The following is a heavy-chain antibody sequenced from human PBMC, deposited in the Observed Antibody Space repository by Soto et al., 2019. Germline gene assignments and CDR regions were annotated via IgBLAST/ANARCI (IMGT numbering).Heavy chain of an antibody. J-gene: IGHJ5*02. D-gene: IGHD2-2*01. CDR1: GFTFSSYA. Sequence: EVQLLESGGGLVQPGGSLRLSCAASGFTFSSYAMSCVRQAPGKGLEWVSALSGRGGSTYYADSVKGRLTISRDNSKNTLHLQMNSLRAEDTAVYYCGKGPYGRSTSCNGDWFDPRGQGTLVTVSS. CDR3: GKGPYGRSTSCNGDWFDP. V-gene: IGHV3-23*01. CDR2: LSGRGGST.